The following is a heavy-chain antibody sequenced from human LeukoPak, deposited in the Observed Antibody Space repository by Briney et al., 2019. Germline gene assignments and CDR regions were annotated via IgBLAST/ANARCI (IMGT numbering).Heavy chain of an antibody. CDR3: ARAHTRDAQHLPNDY. J-gene: IGHJ4*02. CDR2: INPNSGGT. V-gene: IGHV1-2*02. D-gene: IGHD2-2*01. Sequence: ASVKVSCKASGYTFTGYYMHWVRQAPGQGLEWMGWINPNSGGTNYAQKFQGRVTMTRDTSISTAYMELSRLRSDDTAVYYCARAHTRDAQHLPNDYWGQGTLVTVSS. CDR1: GYTFTGYY.